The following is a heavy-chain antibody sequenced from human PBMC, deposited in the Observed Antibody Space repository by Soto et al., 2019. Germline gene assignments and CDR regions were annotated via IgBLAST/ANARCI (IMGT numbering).Heavy chain of an antibody. CDR2: MNPNSGNT. V-gene: IGHV1-8*02. CDR3: ARERTVAGNDY. J-gene: IGHJ4*02. D-gene: IGHD6-19*01. CDR1: GYTFTNYG. Sequence: ASVKVSCKASGYTFTNYGISWVRQAPGQGLEWMGWMNPNSGNTGYAQKFQGRVTMTRNTSISTAYTELSSLRSEDTAVYYCARERTVAGNDYWGQGTLVTVSS.